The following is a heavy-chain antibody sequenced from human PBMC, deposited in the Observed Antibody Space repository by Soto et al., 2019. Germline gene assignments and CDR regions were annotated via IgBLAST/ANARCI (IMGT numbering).Heavy chain of an antibody. D-gene: IGHD1-26*01. J-gene: IGHJ6*02. CDR1: GYTFTTYW. CDR3: ARGGKGGSHFYGMDV. CDR2: FYPGDPDT. Sequence: GESLKISCVGSGYTFTTYWVAWVRQMPGKGLEWMGIFYPGDPDTRYSPSFQGQVTISADKSISTAYLQWSSLKASDTAIYYCARGGKGGSHFYGMDVWGQGTTVTVYS. V-gene: IGHV5-51*01.